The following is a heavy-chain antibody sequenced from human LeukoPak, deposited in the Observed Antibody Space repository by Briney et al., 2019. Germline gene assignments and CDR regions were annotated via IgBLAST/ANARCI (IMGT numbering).Heavy chain of an antibody. CDR1: GYTFTSYA. CDR3: ARRQQQPTRDYYSYGMDV. J-gene: IGHJ6*02. D-gene: IGHD6-13*01. CDR2: VNTNTGNP. V-gene: IGHV7-4-1*02. Sequence: ASVKVSCKASGYTFTSYAMNWVRQAPGQGLEWMGWVNTNTGNPTYAQGFTGRFVFSLGTSVSTAYLQISSLKAEDTAVYYCARRQQQPTRDYYSYGMDVWGQGTTVTVSS.